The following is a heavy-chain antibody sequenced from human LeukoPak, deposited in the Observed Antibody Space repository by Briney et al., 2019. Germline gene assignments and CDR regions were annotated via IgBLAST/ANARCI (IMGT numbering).Heavy chain of an antibody. CDR2: ISSNGGST. Sequence: PGGSLRLSCVASGFTFSSYAMHWVRQAPGKGLEYVSAISSNGGSTYYANSVKGRFTISRDNSKNTLYLQMGSLRAEDMAVYYCARSHSSGWYVGYFQHWGQGTLVTVSS. D-gene: IGHD6-19*01. J-gene: IGHJ1*01. CDR1: GFTFSSYA. CDR3: ARSHSSGWYVGYFQH. V-gene: IGHV3-64*01.